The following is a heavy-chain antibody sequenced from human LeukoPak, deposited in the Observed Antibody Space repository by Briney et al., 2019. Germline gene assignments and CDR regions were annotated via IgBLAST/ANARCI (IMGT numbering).Heavy chain of an antibody. Sequence: SETLSLTCSVSGYYISSGYFWGWIRQPPGKGLEWIGNIYHSGSTNYNPSLKSRVTISVDTSKNQFSLKLSSVTAADTAVYYCATTTIRLGYWGQGTLVTVSS. CDR1: GYYISSGYF. J-gene: IGHJ4*02. V-gene: IGHV4-38-2*01. CDR2: IYHSGST. CDR3: ATTTIRLGY. D-gene: IGHD1-26*01.